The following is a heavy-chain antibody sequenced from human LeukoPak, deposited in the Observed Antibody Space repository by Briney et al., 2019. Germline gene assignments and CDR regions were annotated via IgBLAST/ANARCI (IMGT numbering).Heavy chain of an antibody. V-gene: IGHV1-69*05. CDR1: GGTFSSYA. Sequence: SVKVSCKASGGTFSSYAISWVRQAPGQGLGWMGRIIPIFGTANYAQKFQGRVTITTDESTSTAYMELSSLRSEDTAVYYCARDLLGVTLAFDLWGRGTLVTVSS. J-gene: IGHJ2*01. CDR2: IIPIFGTA. D-gene: IGHD2-8*01. CDR3: ARDLLGVTLAFDL.